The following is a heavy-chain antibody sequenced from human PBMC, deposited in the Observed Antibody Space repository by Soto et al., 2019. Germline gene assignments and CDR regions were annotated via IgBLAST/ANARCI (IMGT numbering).Heavy chain of an antibody. V-gene: IGHV1-69*02. CDR1: GGTFSRYT. D-gene: IGHD2-8*02. Sequence: QVQLVQSGAEVKKPGSSVKVSCKASGGTFSRYTFTWVRQAPGQRLEWMGRIIPILDIPNYAQNFQGRVTITADKSPSTAYMELSSLTSDDTAVYYCASHFTGVLVLGTSPPGGDNYGWDVWGQGTTVTVSS. CDR3: ASHFTGVLVLGTSPPGGDNYGWDV. CDR2: IIPILDIP. J-gene: IGHJ6*02.